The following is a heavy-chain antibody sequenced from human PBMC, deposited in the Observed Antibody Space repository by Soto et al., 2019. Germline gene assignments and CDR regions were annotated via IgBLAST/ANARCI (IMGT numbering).Heavy chain of an antibody. CDR1: GFTFSDYY. V-gene: IGHV3-11*06. CDR3: ARVSTGPDDYSNYGGNNWFDP. D-gene: IGHD4-4*01. Sequence: QVQLVESGGGLVKPGGSLRLSCAASGFTFSDYYMSWIRQAPGKGLEWVSYISSSSSYTNYADSVKGRFTITRDNAKNSLYLQMNSLRAEDTAVYYCARVSTGPDDYSNYGGNNWFDPWGQGTLVTVSS. CDR2: ISSSSSYT. J-gene: IGHJ5*02.